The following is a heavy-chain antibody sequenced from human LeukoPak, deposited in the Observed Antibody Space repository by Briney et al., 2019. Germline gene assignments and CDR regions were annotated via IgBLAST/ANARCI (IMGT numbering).Heavy chain of an antibody. J-gene: IGHJ6*03. V-gene: IGHV1-69*05. Sequence: SVTLSCKASGGTFISYAISWVRQAPGQGLEWMGGIIPIVGTANYAQKLEGRVTTTTDASTRTAYLELRRMRSEDTAVYYCARDTHNYYDSSDYYYYMDVCGKGCT. CDR1: GGTFISYA. CDR2: IIPIVGTA. CDR3: ARDTHNYYDSSDYYYYMDV. D-gene: IGHD3-22*01.